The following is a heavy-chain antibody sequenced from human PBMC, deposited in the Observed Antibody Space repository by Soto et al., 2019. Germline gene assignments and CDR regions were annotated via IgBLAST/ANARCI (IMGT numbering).Heavy chain of an antibody. D-gene: IGHD2-2*01. CDR1: GGSISSGGYY. Sequence: SETLSLTCTVSGGSISSGGYYWSWIRQHPGKGLEWIGYIYYSGSTYYNPSLKSRVTISVDTSKNQFSLKLSSVTAADTAVYYCARDIVVVPAARNLNYYYYGMDVWGQGTTVTVSS. J-gene: IGHJ6*02. V-gene: IGHV4-31*03. CDR3: ARDIVVVPAARNLNYYYYGMDV. CDR2: IYYSGST.